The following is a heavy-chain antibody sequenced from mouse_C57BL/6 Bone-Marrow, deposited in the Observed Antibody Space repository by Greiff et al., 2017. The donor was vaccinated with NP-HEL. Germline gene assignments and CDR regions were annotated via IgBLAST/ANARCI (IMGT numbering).Heavy chain of an antibody. CDR2: IYPGDGDT. Sequence: QVQLQQSGAELVKPGASVKISCKASGYAFSSYWMNWVKQRPGKGLEWIGQIYPGDGDTNYNGKFKGKATQTADKSSSTAYMQLSSLTSEDSAVYFCARRVLRYWYFDVWGTGTTVTVSS. CDR1: GYAFSSYW. D-gene: IGHD1-1*01. V-gene: IGHV1-80*01. CDR3: ARRVLRYWYFDV. J-gene: IGHJ1*03.